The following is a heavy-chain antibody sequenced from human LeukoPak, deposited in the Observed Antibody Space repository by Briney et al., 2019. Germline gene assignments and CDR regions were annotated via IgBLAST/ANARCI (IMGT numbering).Heavy chain of an antibody. D-gene: IGHD3-10*01. CDR3: AREGYYGSGSPPSLYFDY. CDR1: GFTFRNYV. J-gene: IGHJ4*02. CDR2: TSSDLNVK. Sequence: GGSLRLSFAASGFTFRNYVIHWVRQAPGKGLEWVAVTSSDLNVKLYADSVKGRFTISRDNSRSTLYLQMNSLRPEDTAIYYCAREGYYGSGSPPSLYFDYWGQGTLVTVSS. V-gene: IGHV3-30-3*01.